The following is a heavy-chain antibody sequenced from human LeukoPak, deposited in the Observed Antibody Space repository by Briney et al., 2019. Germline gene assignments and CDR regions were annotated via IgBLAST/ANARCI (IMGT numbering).Heavy chain of an antibody. V-gene: IGHV4-61*02. Sequence: SQTLSLTCTVSDGSISSGSYYWSWIRQPAGKGLEWIERIYTSGSTNYNPSLKSRVTISVDTSKNQFSLKLSSVTAADTAVYYCAREGYDFWSGYPGSAFDIWGQGTMVTVSS. CDR2: IYTSGST. CDR1: DGSISSGSYY. CDR3: AREGYDFWSGYPGSAFDI. J-gene: IGHJ3*02. D-gene: IGHD3-3*01.